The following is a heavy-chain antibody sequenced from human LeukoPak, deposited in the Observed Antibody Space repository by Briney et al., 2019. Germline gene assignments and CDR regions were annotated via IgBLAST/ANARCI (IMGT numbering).Heavy chain of an antibody. D-gene: IGHD6-19*01. V-gene: IGHV1-69*06. CDR2: IIPIFGTA. J-gene: IGHJ6*03. Sequence: SVKVSCKASGGTFSSYAISWVRQAPGQGLEWMGGIIPIFGTANYAQKFQGGVTITADKSTSTAYMELSSLRSEDTAVYYCAGAQWPHYYYYYMDVWGKGTTVTVSS. CDR3: AGAQWPHYYYYYMDV. CDR1: GGTFSSYA.